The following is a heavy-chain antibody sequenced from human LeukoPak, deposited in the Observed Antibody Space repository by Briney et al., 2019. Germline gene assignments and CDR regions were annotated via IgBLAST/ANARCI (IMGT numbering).Heavy chain of an antibody. CDR3: AKDSGYSSGWYGGWFDP. D-gene: IGHD6-19*01. V-gene: IGHV3-23*01. J-gene: IGHJ5*02. CDR2: ISGSGGST. CDR1: GFTFSSYA. Sequence: PGGSLRLSCAASGFTFSSYAMSWVRQAPGKGLEWVSAISGSGGSTYYADSVKGRFTISRDNSKNTLYLQMNSLRAEDTAVYYCAKDSGYSSGWYGGWFDPWGQGTLVTVSS.